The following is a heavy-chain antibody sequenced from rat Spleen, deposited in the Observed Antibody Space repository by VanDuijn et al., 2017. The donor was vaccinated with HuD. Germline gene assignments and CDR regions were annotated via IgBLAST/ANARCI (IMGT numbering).Heavy chain of an antibody. CDR3: ARLGTEAIGNWFSY. CDR2: ISTGGGNT. D-gene: IGHD1-11*01. J-gene: IGHJ3*01. Sequence: EVQLVESGGGLVQPGRSLKLSCVASGFTFSDYYMAWVRQAPTKGLDWVASISTGGGNTYYRDSVKGRFTISRDNAKSTLYLQMNSLRSEDTATYYCARLGTEAIGNWFSYWGQGTLVTVSS. CDR1: GFTFSDYY. V-gene: IGHV5-25*01.